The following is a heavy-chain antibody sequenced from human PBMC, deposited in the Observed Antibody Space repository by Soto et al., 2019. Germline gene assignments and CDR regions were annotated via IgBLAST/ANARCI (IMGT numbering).Heavy chain of an antibody. CDR3: ARQADWNYYYYYYGMDV. CDR2: IDPSDSYT. J-gene: IGHJ6*02. Sequence: GESLKISCKGSGYSFTRYWISWVRQMPGKGLEWMGRIDPSDSYTNYSPSFQGHVTISADKSISTAYLQWSSLKASDTAMYYCARQADWNYYYYYYGMDVWGQGTTVTVSS. D-gene: IGHD1-7*01. CDR1: GYSFTRYW. V-gene: IGHV5-10-1*01.